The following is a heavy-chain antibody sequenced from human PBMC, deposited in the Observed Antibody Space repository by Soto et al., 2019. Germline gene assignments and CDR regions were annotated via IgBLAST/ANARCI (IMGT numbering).Heavy chain of an antibody. CDR1: GGTFSSYT. CDR3: ARDGATLSAHYYFDY. J-gene: IGHJ4*02. D-gene: IGHD1-26*01. Sequence: QVQLVQSGAEGKKPGSSVKVSCKASGGTFSSYTISWVRQAPGQGLEWMGRIIPILGIANYAQKFQGRVTITADKSTSTAYMELSSLRSEDTAVYYCARDGATLSAHYYFDYWGQGTLVTVSS. CDR2: IIPILGIA. V-gene: IGHV1-69*08.